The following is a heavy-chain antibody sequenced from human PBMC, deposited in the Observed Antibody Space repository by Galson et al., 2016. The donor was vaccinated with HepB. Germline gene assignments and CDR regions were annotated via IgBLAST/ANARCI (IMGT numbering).Heavy chain of an antibody. CDR2: INPNTGGT. CDR1: GYTFTANY. V-gene: IGHV1-2*02. J-gene: IGHJ2*01. CDR3: ARETRVTGTRPYWYFDL. Sequence: SVKVSCKASGYTFTANYIHWVRQAPGQGLEWMGWINPNTGGTSYARNFQGRVNLTRDTSITTTYMELNSLRSDDTAVYYCARETRVTGTRPYWYFDLWGRGSLVTVSS. D-gene: IGHD1-7*01.